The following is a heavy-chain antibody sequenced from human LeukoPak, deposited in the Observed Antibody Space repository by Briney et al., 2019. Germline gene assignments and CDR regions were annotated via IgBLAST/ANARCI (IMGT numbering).Heavy chain of an antibody. D-gene: IGHD2-15*01. CDR2: IYYSGST. V-gene: IGHV4-59*01. CDR3: ARWFCSGACYYMDV. CDR1: CGSITSYY. Sequence: SETLSLTCTVSCGSITSYYWSWIRQPPRKGLEYMGHIYYSGSTAYNPSLRSRVTISVDTSKNQFSLKLNSVSAADTAMYFCARWFCSGACYYMDVWGKGTTVTVSS. J-gene: IGHJ6*03.